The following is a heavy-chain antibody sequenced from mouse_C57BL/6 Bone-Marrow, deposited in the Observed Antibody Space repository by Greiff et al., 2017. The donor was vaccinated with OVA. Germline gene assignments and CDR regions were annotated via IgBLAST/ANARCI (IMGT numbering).Heavy chain of an antibody. J-gene: IGHJ3*01. CDR3: ARRNYDGFAY. CDR1: GYTFTSYW. D-gene: IGHD1-2*01. V-gene: IGHV1-64*01. Sequence: QVQLQPPGAELVKPGASVKLSCKASGYTFTSYWMHWVKQRPGQGLEWIGMIHPNSGSTNYNEKFKSKATLTVDKSSSTAYMQLSSLTSEDSAVYYCARRNYDGFAYWGQGTLVTVSA. CDR2: IHPNSGST.